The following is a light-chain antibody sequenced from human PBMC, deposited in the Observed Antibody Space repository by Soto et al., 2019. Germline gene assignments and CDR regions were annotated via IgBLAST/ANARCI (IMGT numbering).Light chain of an antibody. CDR1: QSVLYSSNNKNY. CDR3: QQYYSTPYT. Sequence: DIVMTQSPDSLAVSLGERATINCKSSQSVLYSSNNKNYLAWYQQKPGQPPKLLIYWASTRESGVPDRFSGSGSGPDFTLTISSLQAEDVEVYSCQQYYSTPYTFGQGTKLEIK. CDR2: WAS. V-gene: IGKV4-1*01. J-gene: IGKJ2*01.